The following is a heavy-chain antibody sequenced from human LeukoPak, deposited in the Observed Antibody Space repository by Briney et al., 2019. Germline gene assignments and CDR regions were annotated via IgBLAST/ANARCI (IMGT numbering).Heavy chain of an antibody. J-gene: IGHJ4*02. CDR1: GGSISSSSYY. Sequence: SETLSLTCTVSGGSISSSSYYWGWIRQPPGKGLEWIGSIYYSGSTYYNPSLKSRVTISRDTSKNQFSLKLTSVTTADTAVYYCARAGGVKTAALDLDYWGQGTLVTVSS. CDR2: IYYSGST. CDR3: ARAGGVKTAALDLDY. V-gene: IGHV4-39*07. D-gene: IGHD6-25*01.